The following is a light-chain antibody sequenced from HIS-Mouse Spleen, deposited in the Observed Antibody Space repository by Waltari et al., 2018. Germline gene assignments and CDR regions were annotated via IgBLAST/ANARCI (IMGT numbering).Light chain of an antibody. CDR1: ALPKKS. CDR3: YSTDSSGNHRV. CDR2: EDS. Sequence: SYELTQPPSVSVSPGQTARITCSGDALPKKSAYWYQQKSGQAPVLGIYEDSKRPSGIPERFSGSSSGTMATLTISGAQVEDEADYYCYSTDSSGNHRVFGGGTKLTVL. V-gene: IGLV3-10*01. J-gene: IGLJ2*01.